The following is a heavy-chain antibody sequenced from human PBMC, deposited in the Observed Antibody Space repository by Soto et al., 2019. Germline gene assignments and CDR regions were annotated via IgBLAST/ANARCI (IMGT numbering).Heavy chain of an antibody. CDR2: MNPNSGNT. D-gene: IGHD3-3*01. V-gene: IGHV1-8*01. J-gene: IGHJ2*01. CDR3: ARRMTWSLWCFDL. CDR1: GYTFKDYD. Sequence: GASVKVSCKASGYTFKDYDINWVRRAPGQGLEWMGWMNPNSGNTAYARKFHDRITMTRSVSARTAFMELSSLTPEDTAVYYCARRMTWSLWCFDLWGSGTQVTGSS.